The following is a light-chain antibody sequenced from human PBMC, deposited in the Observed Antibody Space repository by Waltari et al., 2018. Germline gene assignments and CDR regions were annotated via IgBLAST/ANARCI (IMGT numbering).Light chain of an antibody. J-gene: IGLJ2*01. CDR2: DVS. CDR3: SSYTSSSTLV. CDR1: SSDVGGYNY. V-gene: IGLV2-14*01. Sequence: QSALTQPASVSGSPGQSITISCTGTSSDVGGYNYVSWYQQHPGKAPKLMIYDVSKRPSGVSNRFSGSKSGNTASLNISGLQAEDEADYYCSSYTSSSTLVFGGGTKLTVL.